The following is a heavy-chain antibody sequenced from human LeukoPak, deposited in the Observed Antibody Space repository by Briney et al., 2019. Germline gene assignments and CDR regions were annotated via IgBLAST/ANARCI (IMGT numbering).Heavy chain of an antibody. V-gene: IGHV4-31*03. CDR3: AREPGGEDYGVDY. CDR2: IYYSGST. Sequence: SQTLSLTCTVSGGSISSGGYYWSWIRQHPGKGLEWIGYIYYSGSTYYNPSLKSRVTISVDTSKNQFSLELSSVTAEDTAVYYCAREPGGEDYGVDYWGQGTLVTVSS. CDR1: GGSISSGGYY. J-gene: IGHJ4*02. D-gene: IGHD4-17*01.